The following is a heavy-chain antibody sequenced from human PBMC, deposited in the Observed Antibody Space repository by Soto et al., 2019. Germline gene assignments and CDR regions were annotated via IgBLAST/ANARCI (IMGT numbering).Heavy chain of an antibody. J-gene: IGHJ4*01. CDR3: ATHPTTVTTSPFDY. D-gene: IGHD4-4*01. Sequence: GESLKISCKVSVYSFTSYWISWVRQMPGRGLEWMGRIDPSDSYTNYSPSFQGHVTISADKSISTAYLQWSSLKASDTAMYYCATHPTTVTTSPFDYWGQGTLVTVSS. CDR2: IDPSDSYT. CDR1: VYSFTSYW. V-gene: IGHV5-10-1*01.